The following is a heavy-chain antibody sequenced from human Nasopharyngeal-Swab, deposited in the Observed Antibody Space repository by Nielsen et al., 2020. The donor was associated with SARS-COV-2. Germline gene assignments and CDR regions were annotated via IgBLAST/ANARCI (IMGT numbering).Heavy chain of an antibody. CDR2: ISSSSSYI. D-gene: IGHD3-10*01. J-gene: IGHJ4*02. CDR1: GFTFSSYS. CDR3: ARDPFSGY. Sequence: LSLPCAASGFTFSSYSMNWVRQAPGKGLEWVSSISSSSSYIYYADSVKGRFTISRDNAKNSLYLQTNSLRAEDTAVYYCARDPFSGYWGQGTLVTVSS. V-gene: IGHV3-21*01.